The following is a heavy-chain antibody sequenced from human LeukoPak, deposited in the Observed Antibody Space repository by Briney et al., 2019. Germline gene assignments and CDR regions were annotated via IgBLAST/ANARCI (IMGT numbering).Heavy chain of an antibody. Sequence: GASVKVSCKASGYTFTSYGITWLRQAPGQGLEWMRWISSYNGNTNHAQKLQGRVAMTTDTSTSTAYMELRSLRSDDTAVYYCARDRAIAVAGTRDPQTYYYYYMDVWGKGTTVTISS. V-gene: IGHV1-18*01. CDR1: GYTFTSYG. J-gene: IGHJ6*03. CDR2: ISSYNGNT. D-gene: IGHD6-19*01. CDR3: ARDRAIAVAGTRDPQTYYYYYMDV.